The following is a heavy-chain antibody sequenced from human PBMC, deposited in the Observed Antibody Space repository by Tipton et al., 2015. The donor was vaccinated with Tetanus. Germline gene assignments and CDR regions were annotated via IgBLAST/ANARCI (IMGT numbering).Heavy chain of an antibody. Sequence: SLRLSCVVSGITFRSHWMHWVRQAPGKGLEGVAEISGSGGTTYYADSVKGRFTISRDNSKNTLYLQMNSLRAEDTAVYYCAKPLRSGYHHFDYWGLGTLVTVSS. J-gene: IGHJ4*02. CDR1: GITFRSHW. CDR3: AKPLRSGYHHFDY. CDR2: ISGSGGTT. D-gene: IGHD3-3*01. V-gene: IGHV3-23*01.